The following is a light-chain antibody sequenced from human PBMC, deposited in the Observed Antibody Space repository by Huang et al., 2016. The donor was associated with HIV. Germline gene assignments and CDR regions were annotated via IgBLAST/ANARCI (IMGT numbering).Light chain of an antibody. CDR2: MAS. V-gene: IGKV4-1*01. Sequence: DILLTQSPDSLAVSLGERATLTCRSSRSLLFVSNSKNFLAWYQQKPGQSPKLLMYMASVRESGVPERFTGSGSGTEFTLTIASLQAEDVAVYYCQQFYNMPYTFGRGTRLEI. J-gene: IGKJ2*01. CDR1: RSLLFVSNSKNF. CDR3: QQFYNMPYT.